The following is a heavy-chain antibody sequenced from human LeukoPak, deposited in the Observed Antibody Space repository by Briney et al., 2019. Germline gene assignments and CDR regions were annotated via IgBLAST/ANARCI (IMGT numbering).Heavy chain of an antibody. D-gene: IGHD3-10*01. CDR3: AKDLFPGDYYYGMDV. CDR1: GFTFRSYG. J-gene: IGHJ6*02. Sequence: GRSLRLSCAASGFTFRSYGMHWVRQAPGKGLEWVAVISYDGSNEYYVDSVKGRFTISRDNSKNTLYLQTDSLRADDTAAYYCAKDLFPGDYYYGMDVWGQGTTVTVSS. V-gene: IGHV3-30*18. CDR2: ISYDGSNE.